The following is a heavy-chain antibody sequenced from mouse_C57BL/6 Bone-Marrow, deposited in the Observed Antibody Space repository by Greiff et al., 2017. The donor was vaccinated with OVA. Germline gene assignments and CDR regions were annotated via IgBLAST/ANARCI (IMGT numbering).Heavy chain of an antibody. D-gene: IGHD2-4*01. J-gene: IGHJ2*01. Sequence: VQLQQSGAELVRPGTSVKVSCKASGYAFTNYLIEWVKQRPGQGLEWIGVINPGSGGTNYNEKFKGKATLTADKSSSTAYMQLSSLTSEDSAVYFCAREGYDYGDYWGQGTTLTVSS. CDR1: GYAFTNYL. V-gene: IGHV1-54*01. CDR2: INPGSGGT. CDR3: AREGYDYGDY.